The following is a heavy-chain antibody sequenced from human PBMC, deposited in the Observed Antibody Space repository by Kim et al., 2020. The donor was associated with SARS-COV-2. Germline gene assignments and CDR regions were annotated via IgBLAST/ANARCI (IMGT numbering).Heavy chain of an antibody. V-gene: IGHV3-9*01. CDR2: ISWNSGSI. Sequence: GGSLRLSCAASGFTFDDYAMHWVRQAPGKGLEWVSGISWNSGSIGYADSVKGRFTIYRDNAKNSQYLQMNSLIAEDTALYYCAKGHSAFDIWGQGTMVTVSS. CDR1: GFTFDDYA. J-gene: IGHJ3*02. CDR3: AKGHSAFDI.